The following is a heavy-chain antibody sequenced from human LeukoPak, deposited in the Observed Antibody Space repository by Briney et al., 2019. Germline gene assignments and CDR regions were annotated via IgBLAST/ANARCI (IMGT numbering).Heavy chain of an antibody. Sequence: GGSLRLSCAASGFTFSSYEMNWVRQAPGKGLEWISYISSSGNRIHYADSVKGRFTISRDNAKNSLYLQMNSLRAEDTAVYYCARDIAVTGGVYFDYWGQGTLVTVS. CDR3: ARDIAVTGGVYFDY. J-gene: IGHJ4*02. D-gene: IGHD2-21*01. CDR2: ISSSGNRI. CDR1: GFTFSSYE. V-gene: IGHV3-48*03.